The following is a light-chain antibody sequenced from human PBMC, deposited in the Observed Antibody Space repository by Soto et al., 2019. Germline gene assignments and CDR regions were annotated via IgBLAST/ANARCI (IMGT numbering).Light chain of an antibody. J-gene: IGKJ1*01. CDR3: HQRQRWPRT. V-gene: IGKV3-11*01. CDR2: EAS. CDR1: QTVGVR. Sequence: EIVLTQSPATLSSSPEERATLSCRASQTVGVRLAWYQHKPGQPPRLIIYEASNRAAGIPARFSGSGSGTDFTLTIASLEPEDFGFYYCHQRQRWPRTLGQGTKVDVK.